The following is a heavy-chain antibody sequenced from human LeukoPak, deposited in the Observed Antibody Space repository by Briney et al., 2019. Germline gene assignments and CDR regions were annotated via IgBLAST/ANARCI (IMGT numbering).Heavy chain of an antibody. CDR2: VSYSGTT. D-gene: IGHD3-22*01. Sequence: SETLSLTCTVSGGSISSSSYYWVWIRQPPGKGLEWIGSVSYSGTTYYNPSLKTRVTISVDTSKNQFSLKLTSVTAADTAVYYCARLVYDLLGYYDTSGYQAFLDFWGQGTLVTVSS. CDR3: ARLVYDLLGYYDTSGYQAFLDF. J-gene: IGHJ4*02. V-gene: IGHV4-39*01. CDR1: GGSISSSSYY.